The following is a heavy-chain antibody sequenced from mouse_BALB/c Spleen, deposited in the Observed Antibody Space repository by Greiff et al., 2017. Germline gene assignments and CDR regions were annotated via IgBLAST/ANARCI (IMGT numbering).Heavy chain of an antibody. CDR3: TRSVTTVVATDY. V-gene: IGHV1-5*01. CDR2: IYPGNSDT. J-gene: IGHJ2*01. Sequence: EVQLVESGPQLVRPGASVKISCKASGYSFTSYWMHWVKQRPGQGLEWIGAIYPGNSDTSYNQKFKGKAKLTAVTSTSTAYMELSSLTNEDSAVYYCTRSVTTVVATDYWGQGTTLTVSS. D-gene: IGHD1-1*01. CDR1: GYSFTSYW.